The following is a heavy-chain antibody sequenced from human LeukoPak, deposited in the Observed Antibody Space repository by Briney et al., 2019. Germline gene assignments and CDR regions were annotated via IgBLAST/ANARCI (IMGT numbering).Heavy chain of an antibody. Sequence: GGSLRLSCAASGFTFSNYAMNWVRQAPGKGLEWVSAISGSGGSTYYADSVKGRFTISRDNSKNTLYLQMSGLRAEDTAVYYCAKDPYYDFWSAYPPDYWGQGTLVTVSS. CDR2: ISGSGGST. CDR3: AKDPYYDFWSAYPPDY. J-gene: IGHJ4*02. CDR1: GFTFSNYA. D-gene: IGHD3-3*01. V-gene: IGHV3-23*01.